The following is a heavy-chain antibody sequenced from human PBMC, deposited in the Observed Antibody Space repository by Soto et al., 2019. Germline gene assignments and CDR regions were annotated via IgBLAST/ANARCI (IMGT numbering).Heavy chain of an antibody. CDR2: ISSSSSYI. D-gene: IGHD2-21*01. V-gene: IGHV3-21*01. Sequence: GGSLRLSCAASGFTFSTYSMNWVRQAPGKGLEWVSSISSSSSYISYADSVKGRFTISRDNAKNSLYLQMDSLRAEDTAVYYCARGWGYYFDLWGQGTLVTVSS. CDR3: ARGWGYYFDL. J-gene: IGHJ4*02. CDR1: GFTFSTYS.